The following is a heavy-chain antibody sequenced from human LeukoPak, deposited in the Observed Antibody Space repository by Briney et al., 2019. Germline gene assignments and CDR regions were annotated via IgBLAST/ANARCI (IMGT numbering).Heavy chain of an antibody. CDR1: GGSVTSGNYY. V-gene: IGHV4-61*10. D-gene: IGHD2-8*01. CDR3: ARWGLGYCTNGVCSDAFDI. Sequence: SETLSLTCTVSGGSVTSGNYYWNWIRQPAGKGLEWIGRIYTNGGASYNPSLKSRVTISIDASKNQFSLKLSSVTAADTAVYYCARWGLGYCTNGVCSDAFDIWGQGTMVTVSS. J-gene: IGHJ3*02. CDR2: IYTNGGA.